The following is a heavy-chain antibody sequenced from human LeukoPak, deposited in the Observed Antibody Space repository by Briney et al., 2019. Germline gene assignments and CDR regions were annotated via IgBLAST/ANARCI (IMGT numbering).Heavy chain of an antibody. CDR3: ARGYYYRT. V-gene: IGHV4-61*02. Sequence: SETLSLTCTVSGGSVGSDNSYWNWIRQPAGKGLEWIGRIYADGSSTYNPSLKSRVTILVATSKNQFSLRLSSMTAADTAVYYCARGYYYRTWGLGTLVTVSS. D-gene: IGHD3-10*01. J-gene: IGHJ4*02. CDR2: IYADGSS. CDR1: GGSVGSDNSY.